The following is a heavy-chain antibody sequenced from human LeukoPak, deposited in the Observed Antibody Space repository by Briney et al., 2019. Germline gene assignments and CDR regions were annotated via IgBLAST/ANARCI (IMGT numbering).Heavy chain of an antibody. V-gene: IGHV3-48*01. J-gene: IGHJ4*02. Sequence: PGGSLRLSCAASGFTFSSYSMNWVRQAPGKGLEWVSYISSSSSTIYYADSVKGRFTISRDNAKNSLYLQMNSLRAEDTAVYYCARTGAGYIAAAGTTYDYWGQGTLVTVSS. CDR3: ARTGAGYIAAAGTTYDY. CDR2: ISSSSSTI. D-gene: IGHD6-13*01. CDR1: GFTFSSYS.